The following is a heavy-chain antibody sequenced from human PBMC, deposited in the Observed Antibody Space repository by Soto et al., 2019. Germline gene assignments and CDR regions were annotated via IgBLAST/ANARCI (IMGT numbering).Heavy chain of an antibody. Sequence: EVRLLESGGDLVQPGGSLRLSCVVSGVTIRAYAMSWVRRAPGEGLEWVSAITGSGDHTYHAASVGGRFTISRDDSRNTVYLQRNSLRGEDAGVYYWGLGITYYWDSWGQGGLVTVSS. CDR3: GLGITYYWDS. CDR1: GVTIRAYA. V-gene: IGHV3-23*01. D-gene: IGHD3-22*01. CDR2: ITGSGDHT. J-gene: IGHJ4*02.